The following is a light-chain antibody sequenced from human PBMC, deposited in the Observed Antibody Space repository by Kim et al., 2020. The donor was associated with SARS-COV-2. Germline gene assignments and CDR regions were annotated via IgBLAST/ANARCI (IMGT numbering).Light chain of an antibody. CDR2: EDN. CDR1: SGSIASNF. Sequence: GKPVTISCTRSSGSIASNFVQWYQQRPGRSPTTVIYEDNQRPSGVPDRCSGSIDSSSNSASLTISGLKTEDEADYYCQSYDSSNWVFGGGTQLTVL. CDR3: QSYDSSNWV. J-gene: IGLJ3*02. V-gene: IGLV6-57*01.